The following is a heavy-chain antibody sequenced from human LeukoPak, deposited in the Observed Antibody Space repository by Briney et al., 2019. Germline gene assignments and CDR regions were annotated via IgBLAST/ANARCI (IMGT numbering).Heavy chain of an antibody. CDR2: ISTSSSYI. CDR1: GFTFSRNS. J-gene: IGHJ4*02. D-gene: IGHD5-24*01. CDR3: ARGLNVFRDGYNYGVDY. Sequence: GGSLRLSCAASGFTFSRNSMNWVRQAPGKGLEWVSSISTSSSYINYADSVKGRFTISRDNAKNTLYLQMNSLRAEDTAVYYCARGLNVFRDGYNYGVDYWGQGTLVTVSS. V-gene: IGHV3-21*01.